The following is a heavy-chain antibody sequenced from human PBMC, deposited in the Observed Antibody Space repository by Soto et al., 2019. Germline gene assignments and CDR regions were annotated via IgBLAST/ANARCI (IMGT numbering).Heavy chain of an antibody. CDR3: ARYLRDYYYYMDV. CDR1: GGSISSSSYY. J-gene: IGHJ6*03. V-gene: IGHV4-39*01. CDR2: IYYSGST. Sequence: SETLSLTCTVSGGSISSSSYYWGWIRQPPGKGLEWIGSIYYSGSTYYNPSLKSRVTISVDTSKNQFSLKLSSVTAADTAVYYCARYLRDYYYYMDVWGKGTTVTVSS.